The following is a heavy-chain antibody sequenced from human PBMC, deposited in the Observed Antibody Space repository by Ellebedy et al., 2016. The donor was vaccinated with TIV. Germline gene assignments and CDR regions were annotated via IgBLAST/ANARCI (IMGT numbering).Heavy chain of an antibody. CDR2: ISRSGEST. J-gene: IGHJ6*02. CDR3: TRDGRIENDYIYYSMDV. V-gene: IGHV3-23*01. CDR1: GFTFSNNP. Sequence: PGGSLRLSCAASGFTFSNNPMTWVRQAPGKGPEWVSTISRSGESTSLADSVKGRFTISRDNSKNTLHLQMNSLRAEDTAVYYCTRDGRIENDYIYYSMDVWGRGTTVTVSS.